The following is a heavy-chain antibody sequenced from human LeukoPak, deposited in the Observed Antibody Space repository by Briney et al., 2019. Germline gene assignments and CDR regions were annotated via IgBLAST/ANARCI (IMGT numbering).Heavy chain of an antibody. V-gene: IGHV1-46*01. J-gene: IGHJ6*02. CDR1: GYTFTSYY. D-gene: IGHD4-23*01. Sequence: ASVKVSCTASGYTFTSYYMHWVRQAPGQGLEWMGIINPSGGSTSYAQKFQGRVTMTKDTSTSTVYMELSSLRSEDTAVYYCAREGPYGGTSDYYYYGMDVWGQGTTVTVSS. CDR3: AREGPYGGTSDYYYYGMDV. CDR2: INPSGGST.